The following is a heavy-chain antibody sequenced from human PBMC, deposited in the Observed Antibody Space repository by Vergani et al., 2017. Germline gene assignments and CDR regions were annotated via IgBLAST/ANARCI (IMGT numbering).Heavy chain of an antibody. D-gene: IGHD3-22*01. CDR3: AREGDDSIGYYRDY. J-gene: IGHJ4*02. CDR1: GGTFSSST. V-gene: IGHV1-69*08. Sequence: QVQLVQSGAEVKKPGSSVKVSCKASGGTFSSSTISWVRQAPGQGLEWMGRIIPILGIANYAQKFQGRVTITADKSTSTAYMELSSLRSEDTAVYYCAREGDDSIGYYRDYWGQGTLVTVSS. CDR2: IIPILGIA.